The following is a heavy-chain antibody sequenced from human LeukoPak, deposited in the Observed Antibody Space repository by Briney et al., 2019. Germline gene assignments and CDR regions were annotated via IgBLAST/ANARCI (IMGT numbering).Heavy chain of an antibody. D-gene: IGHD6-19*01. J-gene: IGHJ6*02. Sequence: SETLSLTCTVSGGSISSGGYYWSWIRQHPGKGLEWIGYIYYSGSTYYNPSLKSRVTISVDTSKNQFSLKLSSVTAADTAVYYCARLKSGWYPPLMDVWGQGTTVTVSS. CDR2: IYYSGST. CDR3: ARLKSGWYPPLMDV. V-gene: IGHV4-31*03. CDR1: GGSISSGGYY.